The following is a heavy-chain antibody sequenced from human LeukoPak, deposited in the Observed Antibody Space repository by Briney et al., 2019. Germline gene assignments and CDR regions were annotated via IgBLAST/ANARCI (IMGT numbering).Heavy chain of an antibody. CDR1: GGSISNSY. D-gene: IGHD3-22*01. V-gene: IGHV4-59*01. CDR2: IYYSGST. CDR3: ATTINYYDSSGHYYNWFDP. J-gene: IGHJ5*02. Sequence: SETLSLTCTVSGGSISNSYWSWIRQPPGKGLEWIGYIYYSGSTNYNPSLKSRVTISVDTSKNQFSLRLTSVTAADTAVYYCATTINYYDSSGHYYNWFDPWGQGTLVTVSS.